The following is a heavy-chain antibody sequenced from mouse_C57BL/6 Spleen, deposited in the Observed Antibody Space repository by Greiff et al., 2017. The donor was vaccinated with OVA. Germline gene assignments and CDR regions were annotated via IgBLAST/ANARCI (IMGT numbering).Heavy chain of an antibody. D-gene: IGHD1-1*01. CDR1: GYAFSSSW. V-gene: IGHV1-82*01. CDR3: ALYGGGDYYAMDD. CDR2: IYPGDGDT. J-gene: IGHJ4*01. Sequence: QVQLQQSGPELVKPGASVKISCKASGYAFSSSWMNWVKQRPGKGLEWIGRIYPGDGDTNYNGKFKGKATLTADKSSSTAYMQLSSLTSEESAVYSGALYGGGDYYAMDDWGQGTSVTVSS.